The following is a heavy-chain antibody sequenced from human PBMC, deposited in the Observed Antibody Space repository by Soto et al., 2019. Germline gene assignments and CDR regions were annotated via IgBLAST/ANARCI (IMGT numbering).Heavy chain of an antibody. CDR1: GGTFSSYT. CDR2: IIPILGIA. J-gene: IGHJ4*02. CDR3: ARDPNAKGYYGSGSYRSDY. V-gene: IGHV1-69*08. Sequence: QVQLVQSGAEVKKPGSSVKVSCKASGGTFSSYTISWVRQAPGQGREWMGRIIPILGIANDAQKFQGRVTITADKSTSTAYMELSSLRSEDTAVYYCARDPNAKGYYGSGSYRSDYWGQGTLVTVSS. D-gene: IGHD3-10*01.